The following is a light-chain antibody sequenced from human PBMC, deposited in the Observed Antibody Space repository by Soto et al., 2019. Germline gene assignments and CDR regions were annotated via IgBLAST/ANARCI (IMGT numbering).Light chain of an antibody. CDR2: DVN. V-gene: IGLV2-11*01. CDR1: SSDVGGYNY. CDR3: SSYPGSHTPWV. Sequence: QSALTQPRSVSGSPGQSVTISCTGTSSDVGGYNYVSWYQQHPGKAPKLMIYDVNKGASGVSDRFSGSKSGNTASLNISGLQAEDEVYYHCSSYPGSHTPWVFGGGTKLTVL. J-gene: IGLJ3*02.